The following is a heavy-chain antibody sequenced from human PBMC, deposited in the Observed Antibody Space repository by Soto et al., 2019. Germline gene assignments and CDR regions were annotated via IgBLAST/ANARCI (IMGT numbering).Heavy chain of an antibody. V-gene: IGHV3-23*01. CDR2: ISKSGDST. CDR3: ARGSFGFDY. D-gene: IGHD3-10*01. Sequence: LRLSCAASGVTFTSYAMTWVRQVPGEGLQWVSSISKSGDSTYYADSVKGRFTTSRDNSKNTLYLQMNSLRAEDTAIYYCARGSFGFDYWGQGTLVTVSS. J-gene: IGHJ4*02. CDR1: GVTFTSYA.